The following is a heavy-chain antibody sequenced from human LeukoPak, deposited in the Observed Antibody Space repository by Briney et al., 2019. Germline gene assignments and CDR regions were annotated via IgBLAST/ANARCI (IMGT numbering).Heavy chain of an antibody. CDR1: EYTFTDYY. V-gene: IGHV1-2*06. J-gene: IGHJ4*02. CDR3: ARGGRSGYRYFDY. Sequence: ASVKVSCKASEYTFTDYYIHWIRQAPGQGLESMGRMSPNTGGTDHAQEFRDKITMTRDTSISTAYIELSRLISDVTAVYYCARGGRSGYRYFDYWGQGTLVTVSS. CDR2: MSPNTGGT. D-gene: IGHD5-18*01.